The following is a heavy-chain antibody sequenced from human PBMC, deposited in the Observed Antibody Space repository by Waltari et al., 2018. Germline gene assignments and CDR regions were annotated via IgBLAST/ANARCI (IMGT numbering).Heavy chain of an antibody. Sequence: QVQLVQSGAEVKKPGSSVKVSCKASGGTFSSYAISWVRQAPGQGLEWMGRIIPIFGTANYAQKFQGRFTITADKSTSTAYMELSSLRSEDTAVYYCARGRAPYDFWSGYPFDYWGQGTLVTVSS. CDR1: GGTFSSYA. CDR3: ARGRAPYDFWSGYPFDY. CDR2: IIPIFGTA. D-gene: IGHD3-3*01. J-gene: IGHJ4*02. V-gene: IGHV1-69*08.